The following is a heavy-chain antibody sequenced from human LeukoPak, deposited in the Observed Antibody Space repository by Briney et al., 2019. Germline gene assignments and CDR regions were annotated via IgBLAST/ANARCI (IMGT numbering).Heavy chain of an antibody. V-gene: IGHV3-23*01. Sequence: GGSLILSCAASGFTFSSYAMSWVRQAPGKGLEWVSAISGSGGSTYYADSVKGRFTISRDNSKNTLYLQMNSLRAEDTAVYYCAKASYDSSGYYSVNFDYWGQGTLVTVSS. J-gene: IGHJ4*02. CDR2: ISGSGGST. CDR1: GFTFSSYA. CDR3: AKASYDSSGYYSVNFDY. D-gene: IGHD3-22*01.